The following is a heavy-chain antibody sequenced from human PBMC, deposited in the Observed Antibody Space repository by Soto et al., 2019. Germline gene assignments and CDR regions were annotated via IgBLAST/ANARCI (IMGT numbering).Heavy chain of an antibody. J-gene: IGHJ4*02. V-gene: IGHV3-23*01. CDR3: AKPPQGGYSSSSYFDY. CDR2: ISGSGGST. Sequence: PGGSLRLSCAASRFTFSSYAMSWVRQAPGKGLEWVSAISGSGGSTYYADSVKGRFTISRDNSKNTLYLQMNSLRAEDTAVYYCAKPPQGGYSSSSYFDYWGQGTLVTVSS. D-gene: IGHD6-6*01. CDR1: RFTFSSYA.